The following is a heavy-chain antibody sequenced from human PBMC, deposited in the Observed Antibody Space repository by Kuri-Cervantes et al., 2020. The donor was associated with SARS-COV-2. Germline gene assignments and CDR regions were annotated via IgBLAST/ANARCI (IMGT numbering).Heavy chain of an antibody. CDR3: ARVRNDYYYYYYMDV. J-gene: IGHJ6*03. CDR1: GFTFSSYS. Sequence: GESLKISCAASGFTFSSYSMNGVRQAPGKGLEWVSSISSSSSYIYYADSVKGRFTISRDNAKNSLYLQMNSLRAEGTAVYYCARVRNDYYYYYYMDVWGKGTTVTVSS. CDR2: ISSSSSYI. V-gene: IGHV3-21*01.